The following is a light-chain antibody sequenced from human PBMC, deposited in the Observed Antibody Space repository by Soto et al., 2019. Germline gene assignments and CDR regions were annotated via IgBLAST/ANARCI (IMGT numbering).Light chain of an antibody. CDR2: AAS. Sequence: DVQLTRSPSPLSASAGDRVSISCRASRAITNHLNWYQQKPGKAPILLVYAASTLETGVPSRFSGSGSGTHFTLTIDNLQPEDVATYFCQQNYITPLTFGGGTKVEI. V-gene: IGKV1-39*01. CDR3: QQNYITPLT. CDR1: RAITNH. J-gene: IGKJ4*01.